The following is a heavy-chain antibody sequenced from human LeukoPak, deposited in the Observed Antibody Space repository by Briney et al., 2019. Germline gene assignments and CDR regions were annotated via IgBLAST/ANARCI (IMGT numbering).Heavy chain of an antibody. D-gene: IGHD3-9*01. CDR1: GFTFSDYY. V-gene: IGHV3-11*01. Sequence: GGSLRLSCAASGFTFSDYYMTWIRQAPGKGLEWISYISDSGSTKYHADPVKGRFTVSRHNAKNSLYLQMNNLRADDTAVYYCPREQNANDWYLGYWGQGTLVSVPS. CDR2: ISDSGSTK. J-gene: IGHJ4*02. CDR3: PREQNANDWYLGY.